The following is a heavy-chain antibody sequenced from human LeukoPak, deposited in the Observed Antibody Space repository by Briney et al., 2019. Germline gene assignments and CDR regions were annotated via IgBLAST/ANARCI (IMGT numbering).Heavy chain of an antibody. Sequence: GGSLRLSCAASGFTFSDYYMSWIRQAPGKGLEWVSYISSSGSTIYYADSVKGRSTISRDNAKNSLYLQMNSLRAEDTAVYYCAREGYYDSSGYDSFDPWGQGTLVTVSS. CDR1: GFTFSDYY. CDR2: ISSSGSTI. CDR3: AREGYYDSSGYDSFDP. D-gene: IGHD3-22*01. V-gene: IGHV3-11*04. J-gene: IGHJ5*02.